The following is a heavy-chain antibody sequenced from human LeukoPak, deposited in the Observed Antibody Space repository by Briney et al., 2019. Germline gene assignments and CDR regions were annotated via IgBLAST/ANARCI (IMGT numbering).Heavy chain of an antibody. Sequence: SVEVSCKASGGTFSSYAISWVRQAPGQGLEWMGGIIPIFGTANYAQKFQGRVTITADESTSTAYMELSSLRSEDTAVYYCARNFRDSSGYYGYWGQGTLVTVSS. V-gene: IGHV1-69*13. D-gene: IGHD3-22*01. CDR3: ARNFRDSSGYYGY. CDR2: IIPIFGTA. J-gene: IGHJ4*02. CDR1: GGTFSSYA.